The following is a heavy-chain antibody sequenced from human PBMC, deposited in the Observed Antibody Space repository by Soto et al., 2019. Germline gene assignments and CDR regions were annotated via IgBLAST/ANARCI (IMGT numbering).Heavy chain of an antibody. D-gene: IGHD2-15*01. CDR1: GYIFTAYS. CDR2: VNPSGGST. CDR3: AREANCSDGICYSEYFQR. J-gene: IGHJ1*01. Sequence: QVQLVQSGAEVKKPGASVKVSCKASGYIFTAYSMHWVRQAPGQGLEWMGVVNPSGGSTNYAQKFQGRITMTRDTSTSTVYMDLSALTSEDTAVYYCAREANCSDGICYSEYFQRWGQGTLVTVSS. V-gene: IGHV1-46*01.